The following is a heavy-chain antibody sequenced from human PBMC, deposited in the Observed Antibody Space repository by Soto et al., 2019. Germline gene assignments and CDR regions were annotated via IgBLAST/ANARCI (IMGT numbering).Heavy chain of an antibody. V-gene: IGHV3-30*03. CDR2: ISYDGSNK. CDR1: GFTFSSYS. Sequence: GGSLRLSCAASGFTFSSYSMNWVRQAPGKGLEWVAVISYDGSNKYYADSVKGRFTISRDNSKNTLYLQMNSLRAEDTAVYYCARDGGYYDSSPPYFDYWGQGTLVTVSS. D-gene: IGHD3-22*01. CDR3: ARDGGYYDSSPPYFDY. J-gene: IGHJ4*02.